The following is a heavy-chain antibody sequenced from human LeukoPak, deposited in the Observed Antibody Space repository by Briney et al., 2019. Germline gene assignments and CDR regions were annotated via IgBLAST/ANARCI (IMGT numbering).Heavy chain of an antibody. CDR2: IYYSGST. CDR3: ARREGRQEIHY. Sequence: SETLSLTRTVSADSISSSIYHWGWIRQPPGKGLEWIGNIYYSGSTYYNPSLKSRVTISVDTSKNQFSLKLSSVTAADTAVYYCARREGRQEIHYWGQGTLVTVSS. V-gene: IGHV4-39*01. J-gene: IGHJ4*02. CDR1: ADSISSSIYH. D-gene: IGHD5-24*01.